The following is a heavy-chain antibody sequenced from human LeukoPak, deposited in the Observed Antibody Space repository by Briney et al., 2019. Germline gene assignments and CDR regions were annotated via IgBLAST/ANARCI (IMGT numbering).Heavy chain of an antibody. J-gene: IGHJ6*03. CDR1: GGSISSYY. D-gene: IGHD3-10*01. CDR3: ARVAKHFRGGLSFYFMDV. CDR2: IYYSGTT. Sequence: SETLSLTCTVSGGSISSYYWSWIRQPAGKGLEWIGYIYYSGTTNYNPSLKSRVSMSVDTSKNQFSLKLSSVTAADTAVYYCARVAKHFRGGLSFYFMDVWGIGTTVTISS. V-gene: IGHV4-59*01.